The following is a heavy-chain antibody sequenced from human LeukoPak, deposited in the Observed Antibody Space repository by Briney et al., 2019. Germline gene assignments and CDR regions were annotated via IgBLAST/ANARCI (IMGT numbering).Heavy chain of an antibody. D-gene: IGHD1-26*01. CDR2: ISANNGNT. CDR1: GYTFTSYG. V-gene: IGHV1-18*01. Sequence: ASVKVSCKASGYTFTSYGISWVRQAPGQGLEWVGWISANNGNTDYAQKFQARVTMTTDTSTSTAYMELRSLRSDDTAVYYCARESHVTREDSWGQGTLVTVSS. CDR3: ARESHVTREDS. J-gene: IGHJ4*02.